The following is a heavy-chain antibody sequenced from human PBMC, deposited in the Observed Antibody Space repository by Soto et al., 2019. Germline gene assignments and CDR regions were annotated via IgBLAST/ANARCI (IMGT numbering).Heavy chain of an antibody. D-gene: IGHD2-15*01. V-gene: IGHV1-69*13. CDR3: ARDPGSGSYCSGGSCYSPNDY. J-gene: IGHJ4*02. CDR1: GGTFSSYA. Sequence: SVKVSCKASGGTFSSYAISWVRQAPGQGLEWMGGIIPIFGTANYAQKFQGRVTITADESTSTAYMELSSLRSEDTAVYFCARDPGSGSYCSGGSCYSPNDYWGQGTLVTVSS. CDR2: IIPIFGTA.